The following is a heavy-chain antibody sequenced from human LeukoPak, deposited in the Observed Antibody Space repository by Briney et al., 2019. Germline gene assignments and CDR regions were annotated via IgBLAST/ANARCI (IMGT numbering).Heavy chain of an antibody. D-gene: IGHD5-18*01. CDR1: GFTFSDYY. Sequence: GGSLRLSCAASGFTFSDYYMSWIRQAPGKGLECVSYVSGGGSPTYYADSVKGRFTISRDNARNSLYLQMNSLRGEDTAIYYCARDRGGRGFTYGQPLDYWGQGTLVTVS. J-gene: IGHJ4*02. CDR2: VSGGGSPT. V-gene: IGHV3-11*01. CDR3: ARDRGGRGFTYGQPLDY.